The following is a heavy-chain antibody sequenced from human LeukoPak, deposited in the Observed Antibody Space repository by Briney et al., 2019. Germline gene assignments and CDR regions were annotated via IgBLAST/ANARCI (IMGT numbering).Heavy chain of an antibody. CDR3: ARGKGGDLNWFDP. V-gene: IGHV1-69*13. Sequence: ASVKVSCKASGYTFTGYYMHWVRQAPGQGLEWMGGIIPIFGTANYAQKFQGRVTITADESTSTAYMELSSLRSEDTAVYYCARGKGGDLNWFDPWGQGTLVTVSS. J-gene: IGHJ5*02. CDR1: GYTFTGYY. D-gene: IGHD4-17*01. CDR2: IIPIFGTA.